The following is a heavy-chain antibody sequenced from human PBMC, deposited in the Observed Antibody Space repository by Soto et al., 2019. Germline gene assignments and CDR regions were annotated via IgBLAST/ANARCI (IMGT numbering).Heavy chain of an antibody. V-gene: IGHV1-3*01. Sequence: QVQLVQSGAEVKKPGASVKGSCKASGYRFTSYAIHWVRQAPGQGLECMGWINAANGNTRYSQKVQGRVTITRDTSATTDYMDLSSLTSEDTAVYYCARSGGMDDWGQGTLITVSS. CDR3: ARSGGMDD. J-gene: IGHJ4*02. CDR2: INAANGNT. D-gene: IGHD3-16*01. CDR1: GYRFTSYA.